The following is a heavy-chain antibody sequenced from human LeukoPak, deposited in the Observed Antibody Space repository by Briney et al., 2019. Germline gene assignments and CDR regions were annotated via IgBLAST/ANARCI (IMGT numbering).Heavy chain of an antibody. CDR1: GFTFSSYG. J-gene: IGHJ4*02. CDR2: IRYDGSNK. D-gene: IGHD6-19*01. Sequence: GGSLRLSCAASGFTFSSYGMHWVRQAPGKGLEWVAFIRYDGSNKYYADTVKGRFTISRDNSKNTLYPQMNSLRAEDTAVYYCAKLIAVAGTVPFDYWGQGTLVTVSS. CDR3: AKLIAVAGTVPFDY. V-gene: IGHV3-30*02.